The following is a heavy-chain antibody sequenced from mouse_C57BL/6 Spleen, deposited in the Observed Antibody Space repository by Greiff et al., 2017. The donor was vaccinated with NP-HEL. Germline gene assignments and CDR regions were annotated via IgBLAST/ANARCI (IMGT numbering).Heavy chain of an antibody. D-gene: IGHD4-1*01. CDR1: GYAFSSSW. CDR2: IYPGDGDT. Sequence: VQLQQSGPELVKPGASVKISCKASGYAFSSSWMNWVKQRPGKGLEWIGRIYPGDGDTNYNGKFKGKATLTADKSSSTAYMQLSSLTSEDSAVYFCARRGGTCYFDYWGQGTTLTVSS. J-gene: IGHJ2*01. CDR3: ARRGGTCYFDY. V-gene: IGHV1-82*01.